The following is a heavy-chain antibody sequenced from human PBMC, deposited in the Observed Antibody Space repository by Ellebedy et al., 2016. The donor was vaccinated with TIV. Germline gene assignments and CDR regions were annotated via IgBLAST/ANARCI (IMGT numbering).Heavy chain of an antibody. CDR1: GFTFADFA. J-gene: IGHJ4*02. V-gene: IGHV3-9*01. D-gene: IGHD3-10*01. Sequence: SLRLSCAASGFTFADFAMHLVRQAPGKGLEWVSGISWDSNYIGYADSVKGRFTISRENAKHSLYLEMSSLRVEDTAVYYCARLADLWFGEIFDWGQGTLVTVSS. CDR2: ISWDSNYI. CDR3: ARLADLWFGEIFD.